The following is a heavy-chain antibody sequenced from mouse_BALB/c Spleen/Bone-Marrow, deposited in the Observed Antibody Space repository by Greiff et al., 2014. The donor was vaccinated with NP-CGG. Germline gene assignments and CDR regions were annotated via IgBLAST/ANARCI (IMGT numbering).Heavy chain of an antibody. Sequence: VQLQQSGAGLVKPGASVKLSCKASGYTFTEYIIHWVKQRSGQGLEWIGRFYPGSGSIKYNEKFKGKATLTADKSSSTVYMELSRLTSEDSAVYFCARHESYGSYMYFDVWGAGTTVTVSS. V-gene: IGHV1-62-2*01. CDR1: GYTFTEYI. D-gene: IGHD2-10*02. CDR2: FYPGSGSI. J-gene: IGHJ1*01. CDR3: ARHESYGSYMYFDV.